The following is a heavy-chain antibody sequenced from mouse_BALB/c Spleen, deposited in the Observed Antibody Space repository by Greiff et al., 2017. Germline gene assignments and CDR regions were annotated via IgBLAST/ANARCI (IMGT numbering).Heavy chain of an antibody. CDR1: GFSLTSYG. CDR2: IWSGGST. D-gene: IGHD1-2*01. J-gene: IGHJ4*01. CDR3: ARNTLRLLMGPMDY. Sequence: VKLQQSGPGLVQPSQSLSITCTVSGFSLTSYGVHWVRQSPGKGLEWLGVIWSGGSTDYNAAFISRLSISKDNSKSQVFFKMNSLQANDTAIYYCARNTLRLLMGPMDYWGQGTSVTVSS. V-gene: IGHV2-2*02.